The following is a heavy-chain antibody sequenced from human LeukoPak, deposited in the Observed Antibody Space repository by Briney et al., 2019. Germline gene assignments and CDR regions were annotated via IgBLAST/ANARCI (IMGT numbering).Heavy chain of an antibody. CDR2: INTDGSST. CDR3: ASVENYDFWSGPLDY. D-gene: IGHD3-3*01. CDR1: GFTFSSYW. V-gene: IGHV3-74*01. J-gene: IGHJ4*02. Sequence: PGGSLRLSCAASGFTFSSYWMHWVRQAPGKGLVWVSRINTDGSSTSYADSVKGRFTISRDNAKDTLYLQMNSLRAEDTAVYYCASVENYDFWSGPLDYWGQGTLVTVSS.